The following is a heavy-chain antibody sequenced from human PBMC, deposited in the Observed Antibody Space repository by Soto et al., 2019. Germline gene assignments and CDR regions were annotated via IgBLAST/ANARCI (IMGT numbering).Heavy chain of an antibody. D-gene: IGHD3-10*01. CDR3: ARSSFRRSRDLFHGLDV. CDR1: SGAFSGYY. J-gene: IGHJ6*02. CDR2: VNHGGTS. Sequence: SKPLSLTCAVQSGAFSGYYWDWICQPPGKGLEWIGEVNHGGTSNYNPSLKIRAIISVDTSKNQFSLKLTSVTAEDTALYFCARSSFRRSRDLFHGLDVWRQGTTVX. V-gene: IGHV4-34*01.